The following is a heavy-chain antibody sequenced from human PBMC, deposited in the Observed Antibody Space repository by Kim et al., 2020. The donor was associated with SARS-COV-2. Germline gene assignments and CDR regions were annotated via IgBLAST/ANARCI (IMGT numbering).Heavy chain of an antibody. J-gene: IGHJ3*02. CDR3: ARPLLEWLSSAEKDDAFDI. Sequence: GRFTISRDNAKNSLYLQMNSLRAEDTAVYYCARPLLEWLSSAEKDDAFDIWGQGTMVTVSS. D-gene: IGHD3-3*01. V-gene: IGHV3-48*03.